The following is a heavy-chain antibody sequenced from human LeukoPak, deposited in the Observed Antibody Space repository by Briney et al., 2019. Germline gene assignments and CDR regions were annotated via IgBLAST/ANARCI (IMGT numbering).Heavy chain of an antibody. D-gene: IGHD4-17*01. J-gene: IGHJ5*02. CDR2: ISGSGIST. V-gene: IGHV3-23*01. CDR3: ARDYGDFFNWFDP. Sequence: GGSLRLSCAASGFTFSNYGMSWVRQAPGKGLEWVSAISGSGISTYYADSVKGRFTISRDNSKNTLYLQMNSLRAEDTAVYYCARDYGDFFNWFDPWGQGTLVTASS. CDR1: GFTFSNYG.